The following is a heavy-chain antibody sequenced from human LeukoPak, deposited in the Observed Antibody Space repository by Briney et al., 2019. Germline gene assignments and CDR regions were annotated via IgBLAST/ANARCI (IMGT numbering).Heavy chain of an antibody. CDR2: INWSGGST. CDR3: ARARDYYDSSGYPTYYYYYMDV. J-gene: IGHJ6*03. Sequence: GESLRLSCAASGFTFDDYGMSRVRQAPGRGLEWVSGINWSGGSTGYADSVKGRFTISRDNAKNSLYLQMNSLRAEDTALYYCARARDYYDSSGYPTYYYYYMDVWGKGTTVTVSS. V-gene: IGHV3-20*04. CDR1: GFTFDDYG. D-gene: IGHD3-22*01.